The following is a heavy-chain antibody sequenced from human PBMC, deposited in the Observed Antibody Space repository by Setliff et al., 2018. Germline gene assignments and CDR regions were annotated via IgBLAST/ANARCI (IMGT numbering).Heavy chain of an antibody. Sequence: GASVKVSCKDSGYTFSTYGISWVRQAPGQGLEWMGWISAYNGNTNYAQRFQGRVTMTTDTSTSTAYMELRRLRSDDTAVYYWSRGLGSTITYFDYWGQGTLVTVSS. CDR2: ISAYNGNT. J-gene: IGHJ4*02. D-gene: IGHD1-26*01. V-gene: IGHV1-18*01. CDR1: GYTFSTYG. CDR3: SRGLGSTITYFDY.